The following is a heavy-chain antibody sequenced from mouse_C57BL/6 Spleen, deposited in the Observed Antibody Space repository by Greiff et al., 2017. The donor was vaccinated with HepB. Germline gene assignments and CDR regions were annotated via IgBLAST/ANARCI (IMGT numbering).Heavy chain of an antibody. V-gene: IGHV1-18*01. D-gene: IGHD1-1*01. Sequence: EVQLQQSGPELVKPGASVKIPCKASGYTFTDYNMDWVKQSHGKSLEWIGDINPNNGGTIYNQKCKGKPTLTVDKSSSTAYMELRSLTSEDTAFYYCARSPITTVDGFDYWGQGTTLTVSS. CDR2: INPNNGGT. CDR3: ARSPITTVDGFDY. CDR1: GYTFTDYN. J-gene: IGHJ2*01.